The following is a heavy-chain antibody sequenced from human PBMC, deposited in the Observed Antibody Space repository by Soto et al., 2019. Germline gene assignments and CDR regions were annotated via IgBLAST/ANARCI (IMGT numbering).Heavy chain of an antibody. CDR1: GYTFTSYA. D-gene: IGHD1-26*01. Sequence: GASVKVSCKASGYTFTSYAMHWVRQAPGLRLEWMGWINAGNGNTKYSQKFQGRVTITRDTSASTAYMELSSLRSEDTAVYYCARCSSGSYYGDDAFDIWGQGTMVTVSS. CDR3: ARCSSGSYYGDDAFDI. J-gene: IGHJ3*02. CDR2: INAGNGNT. V-gene: IGHV1-3*01.